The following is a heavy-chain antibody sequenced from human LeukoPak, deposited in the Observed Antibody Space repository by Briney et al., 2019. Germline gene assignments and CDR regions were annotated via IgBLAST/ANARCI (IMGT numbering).Heavy chain of an antibody. D-gene: IGHD3-10*01. CDR1: GFTLSSYW. CDR3: ARIRFGESYAPKSYYYYYMDV. Sequence: GGSLRLSCAASGFTLSSYWMSWVRQAPGKGLEWVANIKQDGSEKYYVDSVKGRFTISRDNAKNSLYLQMNRLRVEDTAVYYCARIRFGESYAPKSYYYYYMDVWGIGTTVTVSS. V-gene: IGHV3-7*01. J-gene: IGHJ6*03. CDR2: IKQDGSEK.